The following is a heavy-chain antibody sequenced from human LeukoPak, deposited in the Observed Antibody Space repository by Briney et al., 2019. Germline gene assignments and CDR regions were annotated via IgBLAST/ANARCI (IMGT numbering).Heavy chain of an antibody. J-gene: IGHJ4*02. V-gene: IGHV3-23*01. D-gene: IGHD3-22*01. CDR2: IRATSGTT. CDR1: GFTFSHHA. Sequence: GGSLRLSCAASGFTFSHHAMSWVRLAPGKGLEWVSNIRATSGTTFYADSVKGRFTISRDNSKNTLYLQMNSLRAEDTAVYYCAKDPFFYDSSGYLDYWGQGTLVTVSS. CDR3: AKDPFFYDSSGYLDY.